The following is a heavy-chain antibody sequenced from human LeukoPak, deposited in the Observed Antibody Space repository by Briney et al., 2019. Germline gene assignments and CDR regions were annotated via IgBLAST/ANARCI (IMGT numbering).Heavy chain of an antibody. CDR3: ARDLSYYYYGMDV. Sequence: GGSLRLSCAASGFTFSSYGMHWVRQAPGKGLEWVAVIWYDGSNKYYADSVKGRFTISRDNSKNTLYLQMNSLRAEDTAVYYCARDLSYYYYGMDVWGQGTTVIVSS. CDR1: GFTFSSYG. V-gene: IGHV3-33*01. J-gene: IGHJ6*02. CDR2: IWYDGSNK.